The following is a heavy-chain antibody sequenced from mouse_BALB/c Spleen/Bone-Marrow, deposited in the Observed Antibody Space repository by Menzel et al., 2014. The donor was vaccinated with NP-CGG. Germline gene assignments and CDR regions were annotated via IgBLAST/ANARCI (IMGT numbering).Heavy chain of an antibody. CDR1: GFDLSRYW. Sequence: EVQRVESGGGLVQPGGSLKLSCAASGFDLSRYWMSWVRQAPGKGLEWIGEINPDSSTINYTPSLKDKFIISRDNAKNTLYLRLNKVRSEDTALYYCARLDYYGCLNYWGQGTTLTVSS. V-gene: IGHV4-1*02. D-gene: IGHD1-2*01. J-gene: IGHJ2*01. CDR2: INPDSSTI. CDR3: ARLDYYGCLNY.